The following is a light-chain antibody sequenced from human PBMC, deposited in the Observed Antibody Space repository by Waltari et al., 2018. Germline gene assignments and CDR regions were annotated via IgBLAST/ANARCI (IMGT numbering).Light chain of an antibody. J-gene: IGLJ3*02. CDR3: LLYLGRGISV. Sequence: QTVVTQEPSFSVSPGGTVTLTCGLSSGSVSTNYYPSWYQQTPGQAPCTFIYSTNSRSDGVPDRFSGSILGSKAALTITGAQAGDEGDYYGLLYLGRGISVFGGGTKLTVL. CDR2: STN. V-gene: IGLV8-61*01. CDR1: SGSVSTNYY.